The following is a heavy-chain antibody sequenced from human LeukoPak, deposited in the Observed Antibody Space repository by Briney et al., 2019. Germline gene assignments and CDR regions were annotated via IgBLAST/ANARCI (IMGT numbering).Heavy chain of an antibody. D-gene: IGHD6-19*01. CDR3: ARDQFGYSSGWFGY. J-gene: IGHJ4*02. CDR2: IIPIFGTA. CDR1: GGTFSSYA. Sequence: SVKVSCKASGGTFSSYAISWVRQAPGQGLEWMGRIIPIFGTANYAQKFQGRVAITTDESTSTAYMELSSLRSDDTAVYYCARDQFGYSSGWFGYWGQGTLVTVSS. V-gene: IGHV1-69*05.